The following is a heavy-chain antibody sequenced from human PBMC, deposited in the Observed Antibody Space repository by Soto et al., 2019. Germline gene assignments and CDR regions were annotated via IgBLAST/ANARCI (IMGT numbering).Heavy chain of an antibody. CDR2: IYYAGTT. CDR3: ARLGAFYQAMDS. J-gene: IGHJ1*01. D-gene: IGHD2-2*01. V-gene: IGHV4-59*08. CDR1: DGSLSPNY. Sequence: ASETLSLTCTVSDGSLSPNYWSWIRQPPGKGLEWLGYIYYAGTTTYNPSLQSRVSISLDTSKNEVSLKLTSVTAADTAVYFCARLGAFYQAMDSWGQGTLVTVSS.